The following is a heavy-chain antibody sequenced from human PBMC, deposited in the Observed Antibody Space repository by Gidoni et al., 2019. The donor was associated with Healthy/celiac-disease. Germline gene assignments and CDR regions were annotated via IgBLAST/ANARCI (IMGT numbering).Heavy chain of an antibody. CDR3: AHKSTVTTDWYFDL. V-gene: IGHV2-5*01. Sequence: QITLKESGPTLVKPTQTLTLTCTFSAFSLSTSGVGVGWIRQPPGKALEWLALIYWNDDKRYSPSLKSRLTITKDTSKNQVVLTMTNMDPVDTATYYCAHKSTVTTDWYFDLWGRGTLGTVSS. J-gene: IGHJ2*01. CDR2: IYWNDDK. D-gene: IGHD4-17*01. CDR1: AFSLSTSGVG.